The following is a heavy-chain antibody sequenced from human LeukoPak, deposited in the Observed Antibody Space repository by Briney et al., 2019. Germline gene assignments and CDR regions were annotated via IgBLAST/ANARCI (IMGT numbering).Heavy chain of an antibody. D-gene: IGHD3-10*01. Sequence: GGSLRLSCAASGFTFSSNAMHWVRQAPGKGLEWVAVISYDGSNKYYADSVKGRFTISRDNSKNTLYVQMNSLRAEGTAVYYCARAPDYCGSGSYYPPLDYWGQGTLVTVSS. V-gene: IGHV3-30-3*01. J-gene: IGHJ4*02. CDR3: ARAPDYCGSGSYYPPLDY. CDR1: GFTFSSNA. CDR2: ISYDGSNK.